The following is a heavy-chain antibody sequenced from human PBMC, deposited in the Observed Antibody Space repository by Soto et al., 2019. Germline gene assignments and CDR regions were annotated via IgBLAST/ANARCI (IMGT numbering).Heavy chain of an antibody. CDR3: ARGRFRRGSYYQVDY. CDR1: GGTFSSYA. Sequence: SVKVSCKASGGTFSSYAISWVRQAPGQGLEWMGGIIPIFGTANYAQKFQGRVTITADESTSTAYMELSSLRSEDTAVYYCARGRFRRGSYYQVDYWGQGTLVTVSS. D-gene: IGHD1-26*01. J-gene: IGHJ4*02. V-gene: IGHV1-69*13. CDR2: IIPIFGTA.